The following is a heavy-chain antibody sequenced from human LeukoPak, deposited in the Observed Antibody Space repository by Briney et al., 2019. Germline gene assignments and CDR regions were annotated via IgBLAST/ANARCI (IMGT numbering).Heavy chain of an antibody. CDR1: GGSISLSF. CDR2: LYPSGRT. V-gene: IGHV4-4*07. CDR3: AGEAGSGWYYFDS. J-gene: IGHJ4*02. D-gene: IGHD6-19*01. Sequence: SETLSLTCTVSGGSISLSFWSWLRQPAGKGLEWVGRLYPSGRTENNPSLKSRVSISLDAPKSQFSLRLTSVTAADTAVYFCAGEAGSGWYYFDSSGQGARVTASS.